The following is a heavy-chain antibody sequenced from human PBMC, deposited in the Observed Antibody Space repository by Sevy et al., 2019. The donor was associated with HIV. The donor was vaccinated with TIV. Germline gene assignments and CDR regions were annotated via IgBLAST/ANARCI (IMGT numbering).Heavy chain of an antibody. CDR3: AKVPAYSSGWYHYYYGMDV. Sequence: GGSLRLSCAASGFTFSSYGMHWVRQAPGKGLEWVAVISYDGSNKYYADSMKGRFTISRDNSKNTLYLQMNSLRAEDTAVYYCAKVPAYSSGWYHYYYGMDVWGQGTTVTVSS. CDR2: ISYDGSNK. V-gene: IGHV3-30*18. J-gene: IGHJ6*02. CDR1: GFTFSSYG. D-gene: IGHD6-19*01.